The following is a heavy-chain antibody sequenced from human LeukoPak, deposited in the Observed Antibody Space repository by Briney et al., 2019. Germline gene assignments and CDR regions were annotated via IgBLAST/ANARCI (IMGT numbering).Heavy chain of an antibody. Sequence: GGSLRLSCAASGFTFSSYVMTWVRQAPGKGLEWVSSISGSGGSTYYADTVKGRFTISRDNSKNTLSLQMNSLRAEDTAIYYCAKGSTEAVHWGQGTLVTVSS. J-gene: IGHJ4*02. CDR2: ISGSGGST. CDR3: AKGSTEAVH. D-gene: IGHD4-17*01. V-gene: IGHV3-23*01. CDR1: GFTFSSYV.